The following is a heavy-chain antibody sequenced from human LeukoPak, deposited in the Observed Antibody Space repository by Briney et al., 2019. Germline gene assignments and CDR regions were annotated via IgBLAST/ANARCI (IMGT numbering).Heavy chain of an antibody. Sequence: GGSLRLSCVSSGFTFSNYWMKWVRQAPGKGLEWVASINEDGSGKFSVGSVKDRITISRDNTRNSLDLQINSLTVEDTAIYYCARDDGDVWGTGSTVTVSS. CDR2: INEDGSGK. J-gene: IGHJ6*04. CDR1: GFTFSNYW. CDR3: ARDDGDV. V-gene: IGHV3-7*01.